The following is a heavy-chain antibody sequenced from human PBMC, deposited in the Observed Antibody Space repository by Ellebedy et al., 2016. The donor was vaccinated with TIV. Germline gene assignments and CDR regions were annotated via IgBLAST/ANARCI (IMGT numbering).Heavy chain of an antibody. J-gene: IGHJ4*02. V-gene: IGHV4-39*06. CDR3: ERVSFNTGSSI. Sequence: SETLSLTCTVTGGSITSSPYYWAWIRQPPGKGLEWIGAIYYSRVTHYNPSLNSRVSISIDTSKNQFPLTLKSVSAADTAFYYCERVSFNTGSSIWGQGILVTVSS. D-gene: IGHD1-26*01. CDR1: GGSITSSPYY. CDR2: IYYSRVT.